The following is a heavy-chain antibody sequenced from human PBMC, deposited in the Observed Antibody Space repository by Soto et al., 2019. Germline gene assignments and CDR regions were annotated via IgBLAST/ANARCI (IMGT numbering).Heavy chain of an antibody. CDR3: ARDRYGDYGFFEY. V-gene: IGHV3-21*01. CDR2: VSSTSRFV. CDR1: GFTFSDYY. J-gene: IGHJ4*02. Sequence: EVQLVESGGGLVKPGGSLRLSCVVSGFTFSDYYIHWVRQAPGKGLEWVSCVSSTSRFVYYAESLKGRFTISRDNAKKSLYLQMNSLRAEDTAVYYCARDRYGDYGFFEYWGRGALVTVSS. D-gene: IGHD4-17*01.